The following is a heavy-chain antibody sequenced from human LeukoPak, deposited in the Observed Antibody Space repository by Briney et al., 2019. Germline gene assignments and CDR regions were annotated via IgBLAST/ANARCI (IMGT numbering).Heavy chain of an antibody. CDR3: ARAEYTTSPRIDY. D-gene: IGHD6-6*01. J-gene: IGHJ4*02. CDR2: ISGSGGST. Sequence: GGSLRLSCAASGFTFSSYAMSWVRQAPGKGLEWVSAISGSGGSTYYADSVKGRFTISRDNSKNTLCLQMNSLRPEDTAVYYCARAEYTTSPRIDYWGQGTLVTVSS. CDR1: GFTFSSYA. V-gene: IGHV3-23*01.